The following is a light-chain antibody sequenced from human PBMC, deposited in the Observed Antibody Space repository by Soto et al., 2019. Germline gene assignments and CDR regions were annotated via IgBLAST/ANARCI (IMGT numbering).Light chain of an antibody. CDR3: LLYYGGAWV. CDR1: TGAVSNVYY. V-gene: IGLV7-43*01. CDR2: STN. J-gene: IGLJ3*02. Sequence: QTVVTQEPSLTVSPGGTVTLTCGSSTGAVSNVYYPNWFQQKPGQAPRALIYSTNIKHSWTPARFSGSLLGGKAVLTLSGVQPEDEAEYYCLLYYGGAWVFGGGTKVTVL.